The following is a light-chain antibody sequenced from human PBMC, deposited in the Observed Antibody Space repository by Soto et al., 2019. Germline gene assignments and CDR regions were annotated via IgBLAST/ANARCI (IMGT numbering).Light chain of an antibody. CDR2: DAS. CDR1: QSVPRH. CDR3: QQSSNWPPEIT. V-gene: IGKV3-11*01. J-gene: IGKJ5*01. Sequence: EIVLTQSPASLSLSPGERATVSCRASQSVPRHLAWYQQRPGLPPRLLIYDASSRATGVPDRFSGRGSGTDFILTISSLEPEDFAVYYCQQSSNWPPEITFGQGTRLEIK.